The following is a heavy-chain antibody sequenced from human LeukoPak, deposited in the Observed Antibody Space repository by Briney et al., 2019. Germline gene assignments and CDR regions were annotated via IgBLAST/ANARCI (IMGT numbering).Heavy chain of an antibody. D-gene: IGHD6-19*01. CDR1: GXTFTDHH. J-gene: IGHJ4*02. CDR3: ARVSTSGWSYFDS. CDR2: TRNKANSFTT. Sequence: GRSLRLSCAASGXTFTDHHVDWVRQAPGKGLEWVGRTRNKANSFTTEYAASVKGRFTISRDPSNNSLYLQMNSLKTEDTAVYFCARVSTSGWSYFDSWGQGTLVTVSS. V-gene: IGHV3-72*01.